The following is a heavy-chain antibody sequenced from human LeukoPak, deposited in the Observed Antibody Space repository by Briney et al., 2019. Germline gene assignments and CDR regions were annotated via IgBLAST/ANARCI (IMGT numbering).Heavy chain of an antibody. CDR3: AKAGCSSTSCSRPYGMDV. D-gene: IGHD2-2*01. J-gene: IGHJ6*02. CDR1: GFTFSSYA. CDR2: ISGSGGST. V-gene: IGHV3-23*01. Sequence: GGSLRLSCAASGFTFSSYAMSWVRQAPGKGLEWVSAISGSGGSTYYADSVKSRFTISRDNSKNTLYLQMSSLRAEDTAVYYCAKAGCSSTSCSRPYGMDVWGQGTTVTVSS.